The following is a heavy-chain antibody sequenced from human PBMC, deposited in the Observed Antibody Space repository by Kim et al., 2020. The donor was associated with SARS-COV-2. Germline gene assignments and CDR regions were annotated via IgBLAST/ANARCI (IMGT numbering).Heavy chain of an antibody. V-gene: IGHV1-3*01. CDR3: ARSPFEARDNWFDP. Sequence: ASVKVSCKASGYLFTGYLIQWVRQAPGQTLEWMGWIDAGNGNTKYSQKFQGRVTIARDTSASTAYMELSSLTSEDTAVYYCARSPFEARDNWFDPWGQGTLVTVSS. J-gene: IGHJ5*02. CDR2: IDAGNGNT. CDR1: GYLFTGYL. D-gene: IGHD3-9*01.